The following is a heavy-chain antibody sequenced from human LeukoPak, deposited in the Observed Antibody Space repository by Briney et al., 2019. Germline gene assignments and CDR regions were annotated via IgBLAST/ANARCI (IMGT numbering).Heavy chain of an antibody. Sequence: GGSLRLSCAASGFTFSSYSMSWVRQAPGKGLGWVSVIYSGGSTYYADSVKGRFTISRDNSKNTLYLQMNSLRAEDTAVYYCTIAVTGMAIDYWGQGTLVTVSS. V-gene: IGHV3-53*01. J-gene: IGHJ4*02. D-gene: IGHD6-19*01. CDR3: TIAVTGMAIDY. CDR2: IYSGGST. CDR1: GFTFSSYS.